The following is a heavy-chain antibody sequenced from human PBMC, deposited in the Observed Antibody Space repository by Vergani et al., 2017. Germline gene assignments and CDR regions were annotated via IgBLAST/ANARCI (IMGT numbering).Heavy chain of an antibody. CDR3: ARDTVTPQYYYYYYMDV. CDR2: INPNSGGT. D-gene: IGHD4-11*01. CDR1: GYTFTGYY. V-gene: IGHV1-2*02. Sequence: QVQLVQSGAEVKKPGASVKVSCKASGYTFTGYYMHWVRQAPGQGLEWMGWINPNSGGTNYAQKFQGRVTMTRDTSISTAYMELSRLRSDDTAVYYCARDTVTPQYYYYYYMDVWGKGTTVTVSS. J-gene: IGHJ6*03.